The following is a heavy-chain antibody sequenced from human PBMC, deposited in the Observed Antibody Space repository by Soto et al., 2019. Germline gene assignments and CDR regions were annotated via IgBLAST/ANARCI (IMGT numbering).Heavy chain of an antibody. D-gene: IGHD3-16*01. CDR2: ITWNGVTI. J-gene: IGHJ4*02. CDR3: VKDQLRGTGGLDS. V-gene: IGHV3-9*01. CDR1: GFTFDDYA. Sequence: EVQLVESGGGLVQPGRSLRLSCAASGFTFDDYALHWVRQTPGKGLEWVSGITWNGVTIGHADSVQGRFTVSRDNTKNSLYLQMNNLRPEDTALYYCVKDQLRGTGGLDSWGQGTLVTVSS.